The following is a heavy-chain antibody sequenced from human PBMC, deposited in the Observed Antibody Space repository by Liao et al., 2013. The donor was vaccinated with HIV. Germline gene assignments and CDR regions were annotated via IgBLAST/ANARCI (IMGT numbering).Heavy chain of an antibody. Sequence: QVQLQQWGAGLLKPSETLSLTCAVSGGSFSAYYWSWIRQPPGKGLEWIGRIDSRGKADYCSSLRSRVTMSIDTFKNQFSLRLTSVTAADTAVYYCARDDPNYGDYGGVDIWGQGTMVTV. CDR3: ARDDPNYGDYGGVDI. D-gene: IGHD4-17*01. J-gene: IGHJ3*02. V-gene: IGHV4-59*10. CDR1: GGSFSAYY. CDR2: IDSRGKA.